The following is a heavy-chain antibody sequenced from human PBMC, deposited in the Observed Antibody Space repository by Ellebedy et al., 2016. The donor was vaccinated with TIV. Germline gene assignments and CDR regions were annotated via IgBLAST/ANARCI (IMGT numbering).Heavy chain of an antibody. J-gene: IGHJ4*02. V-gene: IGHV3-74*03. CDR3: ARDQASRGVIIY. CDR2: INRDGTTT. CDR1: GFTFSNHW. D-gene: IGHD3-10*01. Sequence: GESLKISCAASGFTFSNHWMHWVRQVPGKGLVWVSRINRDGTTTTYADSVKGRFTISRDHAKNTLFLQMNSLRAEDTAVYYCARDQASRGVIIYWGQGTLVTVSS.